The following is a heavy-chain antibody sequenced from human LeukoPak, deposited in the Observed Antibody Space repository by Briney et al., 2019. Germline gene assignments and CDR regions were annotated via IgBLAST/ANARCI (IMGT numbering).Heavy chain of an antibody. D-gene: IGHD2-15*01. CDR3: AKAPVTTCSGAYCYPFDY. J-gene: IGHJ4*02. Sequence: GGSLRLSCAASGFTLSSYAMSWVREGPGKGLEWVSAISVSGNTYHADSVKGRFTISRASSKNTLYFQMNSLRAGDAAVYYCAKAPVTTCSGAYCYPFDYWSQGTLVTVSS. V-gene: IGHV3-23*01. CDR2: ISVSGNT. CDR1: GFTLSSYA.